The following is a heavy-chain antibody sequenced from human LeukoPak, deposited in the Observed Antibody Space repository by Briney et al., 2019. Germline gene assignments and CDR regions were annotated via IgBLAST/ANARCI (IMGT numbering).Heavy chain of an antibody. CDR2: IYYSGST. CDR3: ARAGDDRMENAFDY. J-gene: IGHJ4*02. V-gene: IGHV4-39*07. D-gene: IGHD3-22*01. CDR1: GGSISSSSYY. Sequence: SETLSLTCTVSGGSISSSSYYWGWIRQPPGKGLEWIGSIYYSGSTYYNPSLKSRVTISVDKSKNQFSLKLSSVTAADTAVYYCARAGDDRMENAFDYWGQGTLVTVSS.